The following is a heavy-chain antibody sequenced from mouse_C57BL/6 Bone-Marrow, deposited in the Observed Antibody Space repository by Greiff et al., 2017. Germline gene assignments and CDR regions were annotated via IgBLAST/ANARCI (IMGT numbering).Heavy chain of an antibody. CDR2: ISDGGSYT. CDR3: ARGNCYYVAWFAY. D-gene: IGHD1-1*01. V-gene: IGHV5-4*03. J-gene: IGHJ3*01. CDR1: GFTFSSYA. Sequence: EVMLVESGGGLVKPGGSLKLSCAASGFTFSSYAMSWVRQTPEKRLEWVATISDGGSYTYYPDNVKGRFTISSDNAKTNLYLQMSHLKSEDTAMYYCARGNCYYVAWFAYWGQGTLVTVSA.